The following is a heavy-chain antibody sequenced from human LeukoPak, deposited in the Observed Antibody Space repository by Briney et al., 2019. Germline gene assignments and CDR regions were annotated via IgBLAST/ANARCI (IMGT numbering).Heavy chain of an antibody. V-gene: IGHV3-53*01. Sequence: PGGSLRLSCAASGFTVSNNYMSWVRQAPGKGLEWGSVIYSGGSTYHADSVKGRFTISRDNSKNTLYLQMHNLRAEDTAVYYCARGHISMIVAPYYMDVWGKGTTVTVSS. J-gene: IGHJ6*03. CDR1: GFTVSNNY. CDR2: IYSGGST. D-gene: IGHD3-22*01. CDR3: ARGHISMIVAPYYMDV.